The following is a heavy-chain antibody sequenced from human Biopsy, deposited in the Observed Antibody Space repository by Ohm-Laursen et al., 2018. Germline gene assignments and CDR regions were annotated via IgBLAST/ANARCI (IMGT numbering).Heavy chain of an antibody. V-gene: IGHV6-1*01. CDR1: GDSVSSNSAA. J-gene: IGHJ5*02. CDR2: TYYRSKWYN. CDR3: ARETPTGIPFNWFDP. D-gene: IGHD1-1*01. Sequence: SETLSLTCVISGDSVSSNSAAWNWIRQSSSRGLEWLGRTYYRSKWYNDYAVSVKSRMTINADTFKNQFSLQLNSVTPEDTAVYYCARETPTGIPFNWFDPWGQGTLVTVSS.